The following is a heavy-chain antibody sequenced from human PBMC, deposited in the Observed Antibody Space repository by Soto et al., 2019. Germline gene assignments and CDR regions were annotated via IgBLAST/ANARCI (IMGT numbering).Heavy chain of an antibody. Sequence: QVQLQESGPGLVKTSETLSLTCTVSGVSISPYYWTWIRQPAGEGLAWIGHLYSSGRATYDPSPNTRVTMLVFRHHFSLTLKPVTTPAPDVYCCARRFDVNTALNYYYFDVWGRGALVTVS. D-gene: IGHD5-18*01. CDR1: GVSISPYY. CDR3: ARRFDVNTALNYYYFDV. J-gene: IGHJ2*01. V-gene: IGHV4-4*07. CDR2: LYSSGRA.